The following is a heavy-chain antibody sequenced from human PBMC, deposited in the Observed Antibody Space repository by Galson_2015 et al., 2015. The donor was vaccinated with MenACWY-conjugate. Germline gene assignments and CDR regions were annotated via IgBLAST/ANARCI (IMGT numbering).Heavy chain of an antibody. CDR3: ARDYNTGRAGDY. V-gene: IGHV3-21*01. J-gene: IGHJ4*02. CDR1: GGSINSSSY. CDR2: ISSASGNI. D-gene: IGHD1-1*01. Sequence: ETLSLTCTVSGGSINSSSYLWGWIRQPPGKGLEWVSSISSASGNIHYADSVRGRFTVARDNANNTLFLQMDSLRAEDTGLYYCARDYNTGRAGDYWGQGTLVTVSS.